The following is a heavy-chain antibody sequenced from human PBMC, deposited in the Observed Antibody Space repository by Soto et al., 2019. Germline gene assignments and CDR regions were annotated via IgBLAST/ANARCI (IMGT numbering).Heavy chain of an antibody. CDR1: GFTFSSYS. Sequence: EVQLVESGGGLVKPGGSLRLSCAASGFTFSSYSMNWVRQAPGKGLEWVLFISSSSTYIYHADSVKGRFTISRDNAKNSLYLQMNSLRVEETAVYYCARGRYGGWTPGGSDYWGQGTLVTVSS. CDR2: ISSSSTYI. D-gene: IGHD6-19*01. CDR3: ARGRYGGWTPGGSDY. J-gene: IGHJ4*02. V-gene: IGHV3-21*01.